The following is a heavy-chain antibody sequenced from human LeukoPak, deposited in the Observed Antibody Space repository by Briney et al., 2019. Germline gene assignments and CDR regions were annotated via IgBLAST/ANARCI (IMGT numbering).Heavy chain of an antibody. CDR2: IYYSGST. J-gene: IGHJ5*02. Sequence: SETLSLTXTVSGGSISSGDYYWSWIRQPPGKGLEWIGYIYYSGSTYYNPSLKSRVTISVDTSKNQFSLKLSSVTAADTAVYYCARDNDSGSYYSWGQGILVTVSS. D-gene: IGHD3-10*01. V-gene: IGHV4-30-4*08. CDR1: GGSISSGDYY. CDR3: ARDNDSGSYYS.